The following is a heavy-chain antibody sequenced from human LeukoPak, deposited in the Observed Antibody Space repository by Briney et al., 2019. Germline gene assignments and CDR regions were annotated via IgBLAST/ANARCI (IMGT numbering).Heavy chain of an antibody. D-gene: IGHD1-14*01. CDR3: ATETNGRHYDY. V-gene: IGHV3-23*01. CDR2: ISSSGDFT. Sequence: HPGGSLRLSCAASGFTFNIYSMSWVRQAPGKGLEWVSSISSSGDFTVYAGSVKGRFTISRDNANNFLYLQMNSLRAEDTAVYYCATETNGRHYDYWGQGTLLTVSS. CDR1: GFTFNIYS. J-gene: IGHJ4*02.